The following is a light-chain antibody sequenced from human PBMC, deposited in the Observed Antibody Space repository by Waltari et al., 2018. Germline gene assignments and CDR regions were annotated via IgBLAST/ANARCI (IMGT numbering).Light chain of an antibody. V-gene: IGKV3-20*01. CDR2: GAS. CDR1: QSVASSY. Sequence: EIVLTQSPGTLSLSPGERATLSCRASQSVASSYLAWYQQKPGQAPSRLIYGASSRATGIPDRFSGSGSGTDFTLTISRLEPEDFAVYYCQHFGSSPYTFGQGTKLEIK. CDR3: QHFGSSPYT. J-gene: IGKJ2*01.